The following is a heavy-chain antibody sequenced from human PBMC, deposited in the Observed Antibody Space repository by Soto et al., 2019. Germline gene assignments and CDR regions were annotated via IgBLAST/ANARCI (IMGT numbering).Heavy chain of an antibody. Sequence: GGSLRLSCAASGFTFSSYAMSWVRQAPGKGLEWVSAISGSGGSTYYADSVKGRFTISRDNSKNTLYLQMNSLRVEDTAVYYCAKEGPHDSSGYYPVFDYWGQGTLVTVSS. CDR1: GFTFSSYA. CDR3: AKEGPHDSSGYYPVFDY. J-gene: IGHJ4*02. CDR2: ISGSGGST. D-gene: IGHD3-22*01. V-gene: IGHV3-23*01.